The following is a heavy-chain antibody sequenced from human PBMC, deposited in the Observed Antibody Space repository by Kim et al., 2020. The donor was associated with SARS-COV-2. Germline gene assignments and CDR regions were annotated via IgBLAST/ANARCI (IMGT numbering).Heavy chain of an antibody. D-gene: IGHD6-13*01. CDR3: AREGGIAAAGANDY. J-gene: IGHJ4*02. V-gene: IGHV3-30*04. CDR2: ISYDGSNK. Sequence: GGSLRLSCAASGFTFSSYAMHWVRQAPGKGLEWVAVISYDGSNKYYADSVKGRFTISRDNSKNTLYLQMNSLRAEDTAVYYCAREGGIAAAGANDYWGQGTLVTVSS. CDR1: GFTFSSYA.